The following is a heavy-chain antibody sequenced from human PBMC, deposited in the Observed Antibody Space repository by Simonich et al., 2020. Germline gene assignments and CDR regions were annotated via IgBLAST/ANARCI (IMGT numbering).Heavy chain of an antibody. CDR2: IYHSGST. CDR1: GYSISSGYY. D-gene: IGHD6-13*01. CDR3: ARVGYSNYYYYGMDV. V-gene: IGHV4-38-2*01. J-gene: IGHJ6*02. Sequence: QVQLQESGPGLVKPSETLSLTCAVSGYSISSGYYWGWIRQHPGKGVEWIGSIYHSGSTYHTPSLKSRVTISVDTSKNQFSLKLSSVTAADTAVYYCARVGYSNYYYYGMDVWGQGTTVTVSS.